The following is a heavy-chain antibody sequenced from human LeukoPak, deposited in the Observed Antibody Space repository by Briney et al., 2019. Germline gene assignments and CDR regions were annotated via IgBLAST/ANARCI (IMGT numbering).Heavy chain of an antibody. CDR1: GGTFSSYA. D-gene: IGHD3-22*01. CDR2: IIPIFGTA. Sequence: SVKVSCKASGGTFSSYAISWVLQAPGQGLEWMGGIIPIFGTANYAQKFQGRVTITADESTSTAYMELSSLRSEDTAVYYCARALGPSEWLLQNYYYYYMDVWGKGTTVTVSS. CDR3: ARALGPSEWLLQNYYYYYMDV. J-gene: IGHJ6*03. V-gene: IGHV1-69*01.